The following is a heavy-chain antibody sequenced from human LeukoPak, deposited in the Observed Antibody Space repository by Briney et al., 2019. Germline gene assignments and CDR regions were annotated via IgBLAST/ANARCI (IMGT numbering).Heavy chain of an antibody. CDR3: ARVFGARRYCSGGSCYSGGGNYYYYMDV. CDR2: IYHSGST. J-gene: IGHJ6*03. CDR1: GGSISSSSYY. Sequence: SETLSLTCTVSGGSISSSSYYWGWIRQPPGKGLEWIGSIYHSGSTYYNPSLKSRVTISLDTSKNQFSLKLSSVTAADTAVYYCARVFGARRYCSGGSCYSGGGNYYYYMDVWGKGTTVTVSS. D-gene: IGHD2-15*01. V-gene: IGHV4-39*07.